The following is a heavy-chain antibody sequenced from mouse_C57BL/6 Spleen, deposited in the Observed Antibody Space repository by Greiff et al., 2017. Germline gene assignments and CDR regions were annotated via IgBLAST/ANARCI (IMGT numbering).Heavy chain of an antibody. D-gene: IGHD2-1*01. CDR2: ISGGGGNT. V-gene: IGHV5-9*01. CDR3: ARHNYGNYEGLDY. Sequence: EVQLVESGGGLVKPGGSLKLSCAASGFTFSSYTMSWVRQTPEKRLEWVATISGGGGNTYYPDSVKGRFTISRDNAKNTLYLQMSSLRSEDTALYYCARHNYGNYEGLDYWGQGTTLTVSS. CDR1: GFTFSSYT. J-gene: IGHJ2*01.